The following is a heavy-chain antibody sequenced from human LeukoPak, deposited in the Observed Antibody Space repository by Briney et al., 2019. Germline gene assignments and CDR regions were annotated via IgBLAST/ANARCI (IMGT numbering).Heavy chain of an antibody. V-gene: IGHV3-23*01. CDR3: AKEGYSYGYFYFDY. Sequence: GGSLRLSCAASGFTFSSYAMSWVRQAPGKGLEWVSAISGSGGSTYYADSVKGRFTISRDNSKNTLYLQMNSLRADDTAVHYCAKEGYSYGYFYFDYWGQGTLVTVSS. J-gene: IGHJ4*02. CDR1: GFTFSSYA. CDR2: ISGSGGST. D-gene: IGHD5-18*01.